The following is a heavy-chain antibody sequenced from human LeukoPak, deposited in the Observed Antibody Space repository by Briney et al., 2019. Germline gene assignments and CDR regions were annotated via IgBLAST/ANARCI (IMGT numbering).Heavy chain of an antibody. Sequence: ASVKVSCKASGYTFTSYDINWVRQATGQGLEWMGWMNPNSGNIGYAQKFQGRVTMTRNTSISTAYMELSSLRSEDTAVYYCARGGPNYDFWSGYYWGYYYYYMDVWGKGTTVTVSS. D-gene: IGHD3-3*01. CDR2: MNPNSGNI. CDR1: GYTFTSYD. V-gene: IGHV1-8*01. CDR3: ARGGPNYDFWSGYYWGYYYYYMDV. J-gene: IGHJ6*03.